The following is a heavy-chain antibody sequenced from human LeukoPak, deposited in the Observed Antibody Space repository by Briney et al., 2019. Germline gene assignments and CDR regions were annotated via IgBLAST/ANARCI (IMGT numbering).Heavy chain of an antibody. CDR1: GFTFSRYS. J-gene: IGHJ4*02. V-gene: IGHV3-48*02. CDR2: ICSSSSTI. Sequence: GGSLRLSCAASGFTFSRYSMIWVRQAPGKGLEWVSFICSSSSTIHYADSLKGRFTISRDNAEKSLYLQMNSLRDEDTAVYYCARDVFDYWGQGTLVTVSS. CDR3: ARDVFDY.